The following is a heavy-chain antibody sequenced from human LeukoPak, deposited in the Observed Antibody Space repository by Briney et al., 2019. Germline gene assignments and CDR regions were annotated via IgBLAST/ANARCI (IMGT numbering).Heavy chain of an antibody. Sequence: ASVKVSCKASGYTFTGYYMHWVRQAPGQGLEWMGWINPNSGGTNYAQKFQGWVTMTRDTSISTAYMELSRLRSDDTAVYYCARESIAARPWFDPWGQGTLVTVSS. CDR1: GYTFTGYY. D-gene: IGHD6-6*01. J-gene: IGHJ5*02. CDR3: ARESIAARPWFDP. V-gene: IGHV1-2*04. CDR2: INPNSGGT.